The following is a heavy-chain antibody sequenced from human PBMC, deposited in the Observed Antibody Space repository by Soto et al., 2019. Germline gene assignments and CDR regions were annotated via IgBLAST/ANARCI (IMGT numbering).Heavy chain of an antibody. Sequence: WGSLRLSCAASGFTFSSYWMSWVRQAPGKGLEWVANIKQDGSEKYYVDSVKGRFTISRDNAKNSLYLQMNSLRAEDTAVYYCAREYCSGGSCYRYYFDYWGQGTLVTAPQ. J-gene: IGHJ4*02. CDR3: AREYCSGGSCYRYYFDY. CDR2: IKQDGSEK. D-gene: IGHD2-15*01. CDR1: GFTFSSYW. V-gene: IGHV3-7*01.